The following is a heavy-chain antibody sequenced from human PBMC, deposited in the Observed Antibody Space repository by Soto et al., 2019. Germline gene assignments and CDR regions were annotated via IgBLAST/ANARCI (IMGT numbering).Heavy chain of an antibody. D-gene: IGHD7-27*01. CDR2: IFPNSGAT. Sequence: ASVKVSCKASGYVFTGFYLHWVRQAPGQGLEWMGWIFPNSGATNYAQKFQGRVTLTRDTSLSTGYMDLTRLTSDDTAVYFCARGRYCLTGRCFPNWFDSWGQGALVTVSS. CDR3: ARGRYCLTGRCFPNWFDS. V-gene: IGHV1-2*02. J-gene: IGHJ5*01. CDR1: GYVFTGFY.